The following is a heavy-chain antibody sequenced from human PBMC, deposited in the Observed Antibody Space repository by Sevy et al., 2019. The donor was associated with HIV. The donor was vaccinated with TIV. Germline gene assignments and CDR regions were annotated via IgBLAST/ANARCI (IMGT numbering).Heavy chain of an antibody. CDR1: GFTFSSFF. CDR3: ALKRLSSNVAEYKQH. D-gene: IGHD3-3*02. V-gene: IGHV3-30-3*01. CDR2: ISYDGSNE. Sequence: GGSLRLSCAASGFTFSSFFMHWVRQAPGKGLEWVATISYDGSNEHYADSVKGRFTISRDNSKNALYLQMNSLRAVDTVRYYSALKRLSSNVAEYKQHCYQGTLVTVSS. J-gene: IGHJ1*01.